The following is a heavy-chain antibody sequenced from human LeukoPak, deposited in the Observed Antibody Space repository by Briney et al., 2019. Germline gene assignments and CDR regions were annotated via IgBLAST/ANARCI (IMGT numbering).Heavy chain of an antibody. CDR1: GGSLTGYS. CDR2: INQVEKT. J-gene: IGHJ6*03. CDR3: ARGRATPSRLFFDYYFMDV. Sequence: SETLSLTCAVHGGSLTGYSWAWVRQSPGEGLEWIGEINQVEKTIYSPSLESRVSVSLEASRNQFFLQLTSVAAADTAMYYCARGRATPSRLFFDYYFMDVWGPGTPVTVSS. D-gene: IGHD4-23*01. V-gene: IGHV4-34*01.